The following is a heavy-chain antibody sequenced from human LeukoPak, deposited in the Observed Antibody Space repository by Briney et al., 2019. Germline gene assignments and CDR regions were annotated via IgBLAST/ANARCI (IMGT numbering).Heavy chain of an antibody. CDR1: GFTFSSYG. CDR3: ASRGYSYGLYYFDY. V-gene: IGHV3-30*03. D-gene: IGHD5-18*01. CDR2: ISYDGSNK. J-gene: IGHJ4*02. Sequence: PGRSLRLSCAASGFTFSSYGMHWVRQAPGKGLEWVAVISYDGSNKYYADSVKGRFTISRDNSKNTPYLQMNSLRAEDTAVYYCASRGYSYGLYYFDYWGQGTLVTVSS.